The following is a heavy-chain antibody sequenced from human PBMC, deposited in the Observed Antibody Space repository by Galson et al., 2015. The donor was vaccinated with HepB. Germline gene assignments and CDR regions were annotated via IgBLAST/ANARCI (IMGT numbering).Heavy chain of an antibody. CDR2: ISYDGSKK. Sequence: SLRLSCAASEFTFSTYALHWVRQAPGKGLEWVAVISYDGSKKFYADSVKGRFTISRDNSKNTLDLQMNSLRTEDTAVYYCARDLNHDSGGWGYWGQGTLVTVSS. D-gene: IGHD3-22*01. CDR3: ARDLNHDSGGWGY. CDR1: EFTFSTYA. V-gene: IGHV3-30-3*01. J-gene: IGHJ4*02.